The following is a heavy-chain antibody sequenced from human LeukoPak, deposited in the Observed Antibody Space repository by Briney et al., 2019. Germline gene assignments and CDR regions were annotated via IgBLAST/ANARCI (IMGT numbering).Heavy chain of an antibody. Sequence: SETLSLTCTVSGGSISSYYWSWIRQPAGKGLEWIGRIYTSGSTNYNPSLKSRVTMSVDTSKNQFSLKLSSVTAADTAVYYCARNPRGEHGRSWYWWFDPWGQGTLVTVSS. V-gene: IGHV4-4*07. CDR2: IYTSGST. J-gene: IGHJ5*02. D-gene: IGHD6-13*01. CDR1: GGSISSYY. CDR3: ARNPRGEHGRSWYWWFDP.